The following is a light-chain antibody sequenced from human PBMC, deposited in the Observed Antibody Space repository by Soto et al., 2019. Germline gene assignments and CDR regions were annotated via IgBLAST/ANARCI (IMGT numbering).Light chain of an antibody. CDR2: EVS. V-gene: IGLV2-14*01. CDR1: SSDVGGYNY. CDR3: SSYAGSNNLV. J-gene: IGLJ2*01. Sequence: QSVLTQPASVSGSPGQSITISCTGTSSDVGGYNYVSWYQQHPDKAPKLMIYEVSNRPSGVSNRFSGSKSGNTASLTISGLQAEDEADYYCSSYAGSNNLVFGGGTKLTVL.